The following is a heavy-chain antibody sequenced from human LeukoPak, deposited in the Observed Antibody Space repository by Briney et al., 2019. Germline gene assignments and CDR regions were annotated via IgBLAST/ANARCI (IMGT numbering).Heavy chain of an antibody. CDR2: IYYSGST. Sequence: NPSETLSLTCTVSGGSIGSYYWSWIRQPPGKGLEWIGYIYYSGSTNYNPSLKSRVTISVDTSKNQFSLKLSSVTAADTAVYYCARTSLELWSPFDYWGQGTLVTVSS. V-gene: IGHV4-59*01. D-gene: IGHD5-18*01. CDR1: GGSIGSYY. CDR3: ARTSLELWSPFDY. J-gene: IGHJ4*02.